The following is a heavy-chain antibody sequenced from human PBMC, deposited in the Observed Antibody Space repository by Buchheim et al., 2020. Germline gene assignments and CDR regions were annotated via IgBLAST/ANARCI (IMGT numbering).Heavy chain of an antibody. CDR3: ARGTYDILTDTYYYYGMDV. V-gene: IGHV1-69*04. CDR1: GGTFSSYA. CDR2: IIPILGIA. D-gene: IGHD3-9*01. J-gene: IGHJ6*02. Sequence: QVQLVQSGAEVKKPGSSVKVSCKASGGTFSSYAISWVRQAPGQGLEWMGRIIPILGIANYAQKFQGRVTITADKSTSTAYMELSSPRSEDTAVYYCARGTYDILTDTYYYYGMDVWGQGTT.